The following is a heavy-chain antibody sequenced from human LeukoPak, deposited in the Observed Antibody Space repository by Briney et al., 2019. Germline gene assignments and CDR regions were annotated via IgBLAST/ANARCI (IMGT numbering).Heavy chain of an antibody. V-gene: IGHV4-4*07. J-gene: IGHJ4*02. Sequence: SETLSLTCTVSGGSISNYYWNWIRQPAGKGLEWIGRIYTSGSSDYNPSLKSRVTISVDTSKNQFSLKLSSVTAADTAVYYCARIKGYGSLDYWGQGTLVTVSS. CDR3: ARIKGYGSLDY. CDR1: GGSISNYY. D-gene: IGHD4-17*01. CDR2: IYTSGSS.